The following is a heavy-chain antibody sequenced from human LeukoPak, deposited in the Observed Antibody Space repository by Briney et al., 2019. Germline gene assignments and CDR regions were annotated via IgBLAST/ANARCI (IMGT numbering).Heavy chain of an antibody. V-gene: IGHV4-59*01. J-gene: IGHJ4*02. CDR1: GVSISSYY. CDR2: IYYSGST. Sequence: SETLSLTCTVSGVSISSYYWSWIRQPPGKGLEWVGYIYYSGSTNYNPSLKSRVAISVDTSKNQFSLKLSSVTAADTAVYYCARVSGYDWESFYDSWGQGTLVTVSS. CDR3: ARVSGYDWESFYDS. D-gene: IGHD5-12*01.